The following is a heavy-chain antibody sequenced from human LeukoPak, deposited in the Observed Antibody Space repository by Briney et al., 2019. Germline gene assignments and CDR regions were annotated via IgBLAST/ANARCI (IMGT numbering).Heavy chain of an antibody. V-gene: IGHV3-30*04. Sequence: GGSLRLSCAASGFTFSSYAMHWVRQAPGKGLEWVAVISYDGSNKYYADSVKGRFTISRDNSKNTLYLQMNSLRAEDTAVYYCARGLRSRNWFDPWGQGTLVTVSS. CDR3: ARGLRSRNWFDP. CDR1: GFTFSSYA. CDR2: ISYDGSNK. J-gene: IGHJ5*02. D-gene: IGHD2-21*01.